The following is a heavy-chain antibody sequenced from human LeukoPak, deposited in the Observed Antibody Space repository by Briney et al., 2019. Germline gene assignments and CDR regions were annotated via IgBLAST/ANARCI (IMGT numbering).Heavy chain of an antibody. Sequence: TGGSLRLSCAASGFTFSSYSMNWVRQAPGKGLEWVSSISRSSSYIYYADSVKGRFTISRDNAKNSLYLQMNSLRAEDTAVYYCARVISDSSGYYWVYYYYGMDVWGQGTTVTVSS. D-gene: IGHD3-22*01. J-gene: IGHJ6*02. V-gene: IGHV3-21*01. CDR1: GFTFSSYS. CDR3: ARVISDSSGYYWVYYYYGMDV. CDR2: ISRSSSYI.